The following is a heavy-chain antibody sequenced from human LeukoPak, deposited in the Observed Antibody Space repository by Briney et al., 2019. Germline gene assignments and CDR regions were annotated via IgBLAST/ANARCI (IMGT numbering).Heavy chain of an antibody. CDR1: GFTFGSYS. Sequence: GGSLRLSCAASGFTFGSYSMNWVRQAPGKGLEWVGFIRSKAYGGTTEYAASVKGRFTISRDDSKSIAYLQMNSLKTEDTAVYYCTRYLLTMIPGGDAFDIWGQGTMVTVPS. V-gene: IGHV3-49*04. CDR2: IRSKAYGGTT. CDR3: TRYLLTMIPGGDAFDI. J-gene: IGHJ3*02. D-gene: IGHD3-22*01.